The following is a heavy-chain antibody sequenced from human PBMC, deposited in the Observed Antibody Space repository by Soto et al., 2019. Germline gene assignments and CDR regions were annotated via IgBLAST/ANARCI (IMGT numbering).Heavy chain of an antibody. CDR2: ISYDGSNK. V-gene: IGHV3-30*18. J-gene: IGHJ6*02. CDR1: GFTFSSYG. Sequence: PGGSLRLSCAASGFTFSSYGMHWVRQAPGKGLEWVAVISYDGSNKYYADSVKGRFTISRDNSKNTLYLQMNSLRAEDTAVYYCVKDRRNGMDVWGQGTTVTVSS. CDR3: VKDRRNGMDV.